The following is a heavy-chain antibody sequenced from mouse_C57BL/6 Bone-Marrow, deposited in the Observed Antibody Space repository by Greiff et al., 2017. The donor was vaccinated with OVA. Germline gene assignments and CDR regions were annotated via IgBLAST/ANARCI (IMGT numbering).Heavy chain of an antibody. D-gene: IGHD2-2*01. CDR3: ARGENGYARFAY. V-gene: IGHV1-69*01. Sequence: QVQLQQPGAELVMPGASVKLSCKASGYTFTSYWMHWVKQRPGQGLEWIGEIDPSDSHTNYNQKFTGKSTLTADKSSSTAYMQLSSLTSEDCAVYYCARGENGYARFAYWGKGTLVTVSA. CDR2: IDPSDSHT. J-gene: IGHJ3*01. CDR1: GYTFTSYW.